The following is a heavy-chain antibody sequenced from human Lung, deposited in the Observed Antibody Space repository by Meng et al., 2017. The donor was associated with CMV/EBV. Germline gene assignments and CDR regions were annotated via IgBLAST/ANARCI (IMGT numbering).Heavy chain of an antibody. CDR1: GFTFSSYS. CDR3: ARDRRYNYGYLDH. D-gene: IGHD5-18*01. J-gene: IGHJ4*02. CDR2: ISSSSRYI. Sequence: GGSXRLSCAASGFTFSSYSMNWVRQAPGKGLEWVSSISSSSRYIYYADSVKGRFTISRDNAKNSQYLQMNSLRAEDTAVYYCARDRRYNYGYLDHWGQGTXVTVSS. V-gene: IGHV3-21*01.